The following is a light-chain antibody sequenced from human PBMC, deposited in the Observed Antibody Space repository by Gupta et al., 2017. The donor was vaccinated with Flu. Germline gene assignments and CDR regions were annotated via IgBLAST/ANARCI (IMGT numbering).Light chain of an antibody. CDR3: QQRDSTPLT. CDR2: AAS. CDR1: QSISSY. V-gene: IGKV1-39*01. Sequence: DIQMTQSPSSLSASVGDRVTITRRASQSISSYLNWYQQKPGKAPKLLIYAASRLQSGVPSRFSGSGSGTDFTLTISRLQPEDFATYYCQQRDSTPLTFGGGTKVEIK. J-gene: IGKJ4*01.